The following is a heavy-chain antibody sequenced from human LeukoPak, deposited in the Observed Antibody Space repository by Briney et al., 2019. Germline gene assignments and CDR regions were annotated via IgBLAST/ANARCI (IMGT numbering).Heavy chain of an antibody. CDR3: ARGGDREYYDTSGYDYYYYMDV. V-gene: IGHV4-61*02. D-gene: IGHD3-22*01. CDR1: GGSISSGRFY. CDR2: IYTSGST. Sequence: SQTLSLTCTVSGGSISSGRFYWSWIRQPAGKGLEWIGRIYTSGSTNYNPSLKSRVTISVDTSKNQFSLKLSSVTAADTAVYFCARGGDREYYDTSGYDYYYYMDVWGKGTTVTVSS. J-gene: IGHJ6*03.